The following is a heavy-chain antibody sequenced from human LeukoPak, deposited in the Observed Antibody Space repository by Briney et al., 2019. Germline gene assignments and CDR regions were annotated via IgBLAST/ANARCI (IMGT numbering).Heavy chain of an antibody. CDR2: INPNSGGT. Sequence: ASVKVSCKASGYTFTGYYMHWVRQAPGQGLEWMGWINPNSGGTNYAQKFQARVTMTRDTSISTAYMELSRLRFDDAAVYYCARVIMVYAPDWFDPWGQGTLVTVSS. J-gene: IGHJ5*02. V-gene: IGHV1-2*02. CDR1: GYTFTGYY. D-gene: IGHD2-8*01. CDR3: ARVIMVYAPDWFDP.